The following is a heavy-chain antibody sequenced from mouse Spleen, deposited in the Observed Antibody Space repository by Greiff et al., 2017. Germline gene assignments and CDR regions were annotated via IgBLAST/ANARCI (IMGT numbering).Heavy chain of an antibody. CDR1: GFTFSSYT. CDR2: ISSGGGNT. V-gene: IGHV5-9*04. Sequence: EVQLQESGGGLVKPGGSLKLSCAASGFTFSSYTMSWVRQTPAKRLEWVATISSGGGNTYYPDSVKGRFTISRDNARNTLYLQMSSLRSEDTAMYYCARQDYSKGAWFAYWGQGTLVTVSA. J-gene: IGHJ3*01. CDR3: ARQDYSKGAWFAY. D-gene: IGHD2-5*01.